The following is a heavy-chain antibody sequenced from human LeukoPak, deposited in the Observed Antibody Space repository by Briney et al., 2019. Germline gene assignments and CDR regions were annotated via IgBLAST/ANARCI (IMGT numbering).Heavy chain of an antibody. J-gene: IGHJ4*02. V-gene: IGHV3-74*01. CDR3: SRGHYGPDY. D-gene: IGHD3-16*01. Sequence: QPGGSLRLSCTASGFAYSGSSMHWARQAPGKGLEWVSGIQRDGSSPTYADSVKGRFTISRDNAKGSVYLQVDILRAEDTAVYYCSRGHYGPDYWGQGTLVTVSS. CDR1: GFAYSGSS. CDR2: IQRDGSSP.